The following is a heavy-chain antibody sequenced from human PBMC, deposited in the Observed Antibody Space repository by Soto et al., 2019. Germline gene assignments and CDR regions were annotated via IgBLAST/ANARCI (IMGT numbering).Heavy chain of an antibody. Sequence: QMQLQESGPGLVKPSETLSLTCTVSGGSLSNQYWVWVRQPAGKGLEWIGRIYISGNTNYNPSLGSRVTMSIDTSKNQFSLQLDSRTAADTAVYYCGGSSGYYYGVDVWGQGTTVTVSS. J-gene: IGHJ6*02. CDR3: GGSSGYYYGVDV. CDR2: IYISGNT. V-gene: IGHV4-4*07. CDR1: GGSLSNQY. D-gene: IGHD3-16*01.